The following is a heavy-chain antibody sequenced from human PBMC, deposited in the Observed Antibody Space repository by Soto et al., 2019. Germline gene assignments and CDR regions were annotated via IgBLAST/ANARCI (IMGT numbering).Heavy chain of an antibody. D-gene: IGHD4-17*01. CDR1: GFTFSNAW. Sequence: PGGSLRLSCAASGFTFSNAWMSWVRQAPGKGLEWVGRIKSKTDGGTTDYAAPVKGRFTISRDDSKNTLYLQMNSLKNEDTAVYCCTTDYGDSPFYYYYDGIDVWGQGTTVTVSS. CDR2: IKSKTDGGTT. V-gene: IGHV3-15*01. J-gene: IGHJ6*02. CDR3: TTDYGDSPFYYYYDGIDV.